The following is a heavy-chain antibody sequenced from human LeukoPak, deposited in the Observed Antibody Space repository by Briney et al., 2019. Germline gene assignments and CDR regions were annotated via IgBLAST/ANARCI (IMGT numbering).Heavy chain of an antibody. J-gene: IGHJ4*02. V-gene: IGHV4-31*03. CDR3: AREGTGGPFDY. CDR1: GGSISSGGYY. CDR2: IYYSGST. D-gene: IGHD7-27*01. Sequence: SETLSLTCTVSGGSISSGGYYWSWIRQHPGKGLEWIGYIYYSGSTYYNPSLKSRVTISVDRSKNQFSLKLSSVTAADTAVYYCAREGTGGPFDYWGQGTLVTVSS.